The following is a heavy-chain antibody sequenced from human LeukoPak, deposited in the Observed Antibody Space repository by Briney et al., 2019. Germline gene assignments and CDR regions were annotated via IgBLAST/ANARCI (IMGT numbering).Heavy chain of an antibody. CDR3: AREYPYYYDSSGYPRLYYYYMDV. Sequence: SETLSLTCAVYGGSFSGYYWSWIRQPPGKGLEWIGEINHSGSTNYNPSLKSRVTISVDTSKNQFSLKLSSVTAADTAVYYCAREYPYYYDSSGYPRLYYYYMDVWGKGTTVTVSS. J-gene: IGHJ6*03. V-gene: IGHV4-34*01. CDR1: GGSFSGYY. D-gene: IGHD3-22*01. CDR2: INHSGST.